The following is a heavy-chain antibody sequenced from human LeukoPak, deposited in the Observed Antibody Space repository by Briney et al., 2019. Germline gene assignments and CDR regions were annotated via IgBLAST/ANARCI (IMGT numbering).Heavy chain of an antibody. CDR1: GFTFSSYA. Sequence: GGSLRLSCAASGFTFSSYAMSWVRQAPGKGLEWVSAISGSGGTTYYADSVKGRFTMSRDNSKNTLYLQMNSLRAEDTAVYYCAKDPYSSSWYSRVRHGYAEYFQHWGQGTLVTVSS. CDR3: AKDPYSSSWYSRVRHGYAEYFQH. D-gene: IGHD6-13*01. CDR2: ISGSGGTT. V-gene: IGHV3-23*01. J-gene: IGHJ1*01.